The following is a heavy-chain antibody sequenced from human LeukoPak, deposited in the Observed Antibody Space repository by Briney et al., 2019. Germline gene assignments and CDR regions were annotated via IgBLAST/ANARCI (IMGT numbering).Heavy chain of an antibody. V-gene: IGHV4-39*01. CDR2: IYYSGST. CDR3: ARAPLTGNFDY. CDR1: GGSISSSSYY. Sequence: PSETLSLTCTVSGGSISSSSYYWGWIRQPPGKGLEWIGSIYYSGSTYYNPSLKSRVTISVDTSKNQFSLKLSSVTAADTAVYYCARAPLTGNFDYWGQGTLVTVSS. J-gene: IGHJ4*02. D-gene: IGHD1-20*01.